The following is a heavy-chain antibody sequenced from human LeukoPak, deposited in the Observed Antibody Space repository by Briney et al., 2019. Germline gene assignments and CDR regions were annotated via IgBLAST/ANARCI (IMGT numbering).Heavy chain of an antibody. CDR3: ATSLSSSWHFDY. CDR2: FDPEDGET. Sequence: GASVKVSCKVSGYTLTELSMHWVRQAPGKELEWMGGFDPEDGETIYAQKFQGRVTMTEDTSTDTAYMELSSLRSEDTAVYYCATSLSSSWHFDYWGQGTLVTVSS. V-gene: IGHV1-24*01. CDR1: GYTLTELS. J-gene: IGHJ4*02. D-gene: IGHD6-13*01.